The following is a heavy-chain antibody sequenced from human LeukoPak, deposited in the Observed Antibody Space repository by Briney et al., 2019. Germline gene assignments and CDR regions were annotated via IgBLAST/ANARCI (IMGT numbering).Heavy chain of an antibody. CDR1: GGSISSSSYY. J-gene: IGHJ4*02. Sequence: PSETLSLTCTVSGGSISSSSYYWGWIRQPPGKGLEWIGEINHSGSTNYNPSLKSRVTISVDTSKNQFSLKLSSVTAADTAVYYCAGGIAAAGLQFDYWGQGTLVTVSS. CDR3: AGGIAAAGLQFDY. D-gene: IGHD6-13*01. CDR2: INHSGST. V-gene: IGHV4-39*07.